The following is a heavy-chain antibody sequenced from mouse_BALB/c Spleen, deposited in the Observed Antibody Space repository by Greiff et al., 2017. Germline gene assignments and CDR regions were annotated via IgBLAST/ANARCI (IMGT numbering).Heavy chain of an antibody. CDR2: IFSGSGNT. Sequence: VQLVESGPELVKPGASVKISCKSSGYSFTSYYIHWVKQRPGQGLEWIGCIFSGSGNTKYNEKFKGKATLTADTSSSTAYMQLSSLTSEDSAVYFCACYDYWGRGTTLTVSS. V-gene: IGHV1-66*01. CDR1: GYSFTSYY. J-gene: IGHJ2*01. D-gene: IGHD1-1*01. CDR3: ACYDY.